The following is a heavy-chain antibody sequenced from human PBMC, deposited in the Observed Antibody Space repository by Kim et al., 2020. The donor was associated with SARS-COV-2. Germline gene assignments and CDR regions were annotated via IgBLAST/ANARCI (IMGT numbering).Heavy chain of an antibody. D-gene: IGHD3-16*02. J-gene: IGHJ6*02. CDR3: AKDLKSYSYYYYDMDV. CDR1: GFSFSSYG. CDR2: ISYDGGNK. V-gene: IGHV3-30*18. Sequence: GGSLRLSCAAAGFSFSSYGMHWVRQAPGKGLEWVALISYDGGNKYYADSVKGRFTISRDNSENTLYLQMNSLRAEDTAVYYCAKDLKSYSYYYYDMDVWGQGTTVTVSS.